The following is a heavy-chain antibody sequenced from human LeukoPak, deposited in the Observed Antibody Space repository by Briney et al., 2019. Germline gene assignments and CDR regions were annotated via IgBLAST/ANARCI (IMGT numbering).Heavy chain of an antibody. D-gene: IGHD6-19*01. J-gene: IGHJ5*02. Sequence: SETLSLTCSVFDGSISNYYWSWIRQPPGKGLEWIGYAHYSGSTTYNPSLESRVTISVDTSKNQFSLKLTAVTAADTAVYYCARNSAVATSRSWFDPWGQGTLVTVSS. V-gene: IGHV4-59*08. CDR1: DGSISNYY. CDR3: ARNSAVATSRSWFDP. CDR2: AHYSGST.